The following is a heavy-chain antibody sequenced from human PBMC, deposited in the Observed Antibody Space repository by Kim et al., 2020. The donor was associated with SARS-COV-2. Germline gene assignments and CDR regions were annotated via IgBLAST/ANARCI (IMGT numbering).Heavy chain of an antibody. J-gene: IGHJ4*02. CDR3: AGDHDSSGYRRTVYYFDY. CDR1: GGSISSGGYY. D-gene: IGHD3-22*01. V-gene: IGHV4-31*03. Sequence: SETLSLTCTVSGGSISSGGYYWSWIRQHPGKGLEWIGYIYYSGSTYYNPSLKSRVTISVDTSKNQFSLKLSSVTAADTAVYYCAGDHDSSGYRRTVYYFDYWGQGTLVTVSS. CDR2: IYYSGST.